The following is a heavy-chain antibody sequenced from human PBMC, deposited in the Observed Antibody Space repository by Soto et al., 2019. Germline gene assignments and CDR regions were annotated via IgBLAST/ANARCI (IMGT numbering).Heavy chain of an antibody. D-gene: IGHD5-12*01. CDR1: GFTFSSYE. CDR2: ISSSGSTI. V-gene: IGHV3-48*03. Sequence: GSLRLSCAASGFTFSSYEMNWVRQAPGKGLEWVSYISSSGSTIYYADSVKGRFTVSRDNAKNSLYLQMNSLRAEDTAVYYCAISSGYGSYGMDVWGPGTTVTVSS. J-gene: IGHJ6*02. CDR3: AISSGYGSYGMDV.